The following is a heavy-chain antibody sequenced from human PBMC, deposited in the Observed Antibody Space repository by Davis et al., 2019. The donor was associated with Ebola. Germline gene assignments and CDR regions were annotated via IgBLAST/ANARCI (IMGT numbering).Heavy chain of an antibody. Sequence: AALVKVSCKASGYTFTSYAMNWVRQAPGQGLEWMGWINTNTGNPTYAQGFTGRFVFSLDTSVSTAYLQISSLKAEDTAVYYCVRGERRYSYGRFDYWGQGTLVTVSS. CDR2: INTNTGNP. D-gene: IGHD5-18*01. CDR1: GYTFTSYA. CDR3: VRGERRYSYGRFDY. J-gene: IGHJ4*02. V-gene: IGHV7-4-1*02.